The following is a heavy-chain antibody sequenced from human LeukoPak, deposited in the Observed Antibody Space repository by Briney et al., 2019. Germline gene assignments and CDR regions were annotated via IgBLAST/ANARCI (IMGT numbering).Heavy chain of an antibody. CDR3: ARGQGSYGDY. Sequence: SETPSLTCAVSGGFISNSNWWNWVRQPSGKGLEWIGEIYHSGSTNYNPSLRSRVTISVDRSKNQFALKLTSVTAADTAVYYCARGQGSYGDYWGQGTLVIVSS. CDR1: GGFISNSNW. J-gene: IGHJ4*02. V-gene: IGHV4-4*02. D-gene: IGHD5-18*01. CDR2: IYHSGST.